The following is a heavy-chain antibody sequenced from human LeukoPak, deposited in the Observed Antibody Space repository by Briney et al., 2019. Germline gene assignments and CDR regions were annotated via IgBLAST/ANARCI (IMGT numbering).Heavy chain of an antibody. CDR2: ISGSTGNT. D-gene: IGHD6-6*01. Sequence: GGSLRLSCAASGFTFSSYAMNWVRQAPGKGLEWVSTISGSTGNTYYGDSVKGRFTISRDNSKNMLFLQMNSLRAADTAVYYCAKDSSSSNYYYGMDVWGQGTTVTVSS. J-gene: IGHJ6*02. V-gene: IGHV3-23*01. CDR3: AKDSSSSNYYYGMDV. CDR1: GFTFSSYA.